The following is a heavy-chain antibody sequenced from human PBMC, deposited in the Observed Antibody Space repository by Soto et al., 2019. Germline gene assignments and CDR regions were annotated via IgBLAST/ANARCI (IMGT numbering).Heavy chain of an antibody. Sequence: QVQLVQSGAEVKKPGASVKVSCKASGYTFTSYDINWVRQATGQRLERMGWMNPNSGNTGYAQKFQGRVTMTRNTSLRTAYMELGSLRSEDTGGYYCARGITYCSGGSCSDQGWVQGTLVTVSS. CDR2: MNPNSGNT. CDR3: ARGITYCSGGSCSDQG. J-gene: IGHJ4*02. CDR1: GYTFTSYD. V-gene: IGHV1-8*01. D-gene: IGHD2-15*01.